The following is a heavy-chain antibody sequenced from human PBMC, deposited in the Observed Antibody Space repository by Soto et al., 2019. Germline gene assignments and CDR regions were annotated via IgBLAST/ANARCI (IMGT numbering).Heavy chain of an antibody. D-gene: IGHD3-9*01. CDR3: ARPPGYISDWYYFDL. Sequence: ASVKVSCKASGYNFTGYYMHWVRQAPGQGFEWMGRISPKSGGTNYAQKFEGRVTMTWDTSLKTAYMELSSLISEDTAVYYCARPPGYISDWYYFDLWGQGTLVTVSS. J-gene: IGHJ4*02. V-gene: IGHV1-2*02. CDR1: GYNFTGYY. CDR2: ISPKSGGT.